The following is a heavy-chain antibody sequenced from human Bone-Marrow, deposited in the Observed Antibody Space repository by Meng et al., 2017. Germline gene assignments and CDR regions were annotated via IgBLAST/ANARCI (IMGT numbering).Heavy chain of an antibody. Sequence: SVKVSCKASGGTFSSYAISWVRQAPGQGLEWMGGIIPIFGTANYAQKFQGRVTITADKSTSTAYMELSSLRSEDTAVYYCARDRDYYDGSGINRFDYWGQGTLVTVSS. CDR1: GGTFSSYA. V-gene: IGHV1-69*06. D-gene: IGHD3-22*01. CDR3: ARDRDYYDGSGINRFDY. CDR2: IIPIFGTA. J-gene: IGHJ4*02.